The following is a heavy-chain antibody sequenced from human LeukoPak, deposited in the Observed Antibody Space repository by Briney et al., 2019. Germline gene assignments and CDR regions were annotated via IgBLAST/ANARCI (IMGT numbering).Heavy chain of an antibody. V-gene: IGHV1-69*13. D-gene: IGHD3-22*01. CDR1: GGTFSRFT. Sequence: GASVKVSCKASGGTFSRFTISWVRQAPGQGFEWMGGITPIFGTANLAQKFQGRVSITADESTSTAFMELSSLRSEDTAVYYCAREWGLESSGYYYAYWGQGTLVTVSS. CDR3: AREWGLESSGYYYAY. J-gene: IGHJ4*02. CDR2: ITPIFGTA.